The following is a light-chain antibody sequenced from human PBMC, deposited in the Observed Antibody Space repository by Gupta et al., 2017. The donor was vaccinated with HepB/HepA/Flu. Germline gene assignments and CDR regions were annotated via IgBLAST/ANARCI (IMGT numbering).Light chain of an antibody. V-gene: IGLV3-25*03. J-gene: IGLJ3*02. CDR3: QSADSSGTG. CDR1: ALPKQY. CDR2: KDS. Sequence: SYELTQPPPVSVSPGQTARITCSGDALPKQYAYWYQQKPGQAPVLVIYKDSERPSGIPERFSGSSSGTTVTLTISGVQAEDEADYYCQSADSSGTGFGGGTKLTVL.